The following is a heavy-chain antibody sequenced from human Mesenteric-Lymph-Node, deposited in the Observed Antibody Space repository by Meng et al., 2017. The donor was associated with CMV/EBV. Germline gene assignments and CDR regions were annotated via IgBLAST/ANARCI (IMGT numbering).Heavy chain of an antibody. CDR3: ARGGLSLNGNAFDI. V-gene: IGHV3-9*01. D-gene: IGHD3-16*01. CDR2: IGWNSNTM. CDR1: GFTFSSYS. J-gene: IGHJ3*02. Sequence: GGSLRLSCAASGFTFSSYSMNWVRQAPGKGLEWVSGIGWNSNTMVYADSVKGRFSISRDNAKNSLYLQMSSLRAEDTAFYYCARGGLSLNGNAFDIWGQGTMVTVSS.